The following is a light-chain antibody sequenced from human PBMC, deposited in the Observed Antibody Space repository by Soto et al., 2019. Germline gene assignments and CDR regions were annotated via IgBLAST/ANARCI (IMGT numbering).Light chain of an antibody. Sequence: EIVMTQSPATLSVSPRERATLSCRASQSVGRNLAWYQQKPGQAPRLLIYGASTRATGIPARFSSSGSGTEFTLTISSLQSEDFAIYSCQQYNHWPPLTFGGGTKVEIK. CDR2: GAS. J-gene: IGKJ4*01. CDR1: QSVGRN. CDR3: QQYNHWPPLT. V-gene: IGKV3-15*01.